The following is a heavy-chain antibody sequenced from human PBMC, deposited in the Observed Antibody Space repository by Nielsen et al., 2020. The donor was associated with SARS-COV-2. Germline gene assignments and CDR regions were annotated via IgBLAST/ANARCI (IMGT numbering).Heavy chain of an antibody. J-gene: IGHJ6*02. CDR3: ARVLAYCGGDCYSDYYYYYAMDV. D-gene: IGHD2-21*02. Sequence: PGKGLEWIGYIYYSGSTNYNPSLKSRVTISVDTSKNQFSLKLSSVTAADTAVYYCARVLAYCGGDCYSDYYYYYAMDVWGQGTTVTVSS. V-gene: IGHV4-59*13. CDR2: IYYSGST.